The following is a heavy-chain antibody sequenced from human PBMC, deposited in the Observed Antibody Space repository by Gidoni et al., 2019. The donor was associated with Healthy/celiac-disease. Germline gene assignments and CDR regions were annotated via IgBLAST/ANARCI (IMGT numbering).Heavy chain of an antibody. CDR3: AKDAQYYDILTGYSRYYGMDV. J-gene: IGHJ6*02. V-gene: IGHV3-23*01. CDR2: ISGSGGST. D-gene: IGHD3-9*01. Sequence: EVQLLESGGGLVQPGGSLRLSCAASGFTFSSYAMSWVRQAPGTGLEWVSAISGSGGSTYYADSVKGRFTISRDNSKNTLYLQMNSLRAEDTAVYYCAKDAQYYDILTGYSRYYGMDVWGQGTTVTVSS. CDR1: GFTFSSYA.